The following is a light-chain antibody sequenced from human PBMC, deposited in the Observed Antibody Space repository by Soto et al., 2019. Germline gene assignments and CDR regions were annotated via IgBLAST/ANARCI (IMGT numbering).Light chain of an antibody. V-gene: IGKV3-20*01. CDR2: GAS. CDR3: QQCGSAPLK. Sequence: EIVLTQSPGTLSLSPGERATLSCRASQSVSSSYLAWYQQKPGQAPRLLIYGASSRATGVPDRLSGSGSGTDFTLTISRLEPEDFAVYFCQQCGSAPLKFGRGTKVDIK. CDR1: QSVSSSY. J-gene: IGKJ4*02.